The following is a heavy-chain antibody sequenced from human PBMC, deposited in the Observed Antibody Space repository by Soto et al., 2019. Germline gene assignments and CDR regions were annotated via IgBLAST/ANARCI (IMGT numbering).Heavy chain of an antibody. Sequence: HPGGSLRLSCAASGFTFSSYAMSWVRQAPGKGLEWVSIMSGSGGTTFYADSVKGRFTISRADSNNTVYLQMNSLRGEDTALYYCARGTGGSSAWRPLDRWGQGTLVTVSS. CDR1: GFTFSSYA. J-gene: IGHJ5*02. D-gene: IGHD6-19*01. V-gene: IGHV3-23*01. CDR3: ARGTGGSSAWRPLDR. CDR2: MSGSGGTT.